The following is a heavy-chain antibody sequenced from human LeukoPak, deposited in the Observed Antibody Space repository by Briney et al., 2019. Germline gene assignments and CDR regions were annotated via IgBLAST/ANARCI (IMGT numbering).Heavy chain of an antibody. CDR2: ISGSGGGT. D-gene: IGHD3-10*01. Sequence: TGGSLRLSCAASGFTFSSYAMSWVRQAPGKGLEWVSVISGSGGGTYYADSMKGRFSISRDNSKNTLCLQMNSLRAEDTAVYYCAKQYYGSGNFYVRFDYWGQGNLVTVSS. J-gene: IGHJ4*02. V-gene: IGHV3-23*01. CDR1: GFTFSSYA. CDR3: AKQYYGSGNFYVRFDY.